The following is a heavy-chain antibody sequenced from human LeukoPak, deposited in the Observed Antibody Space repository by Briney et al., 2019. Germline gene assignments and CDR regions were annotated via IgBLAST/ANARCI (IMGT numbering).Heavy chain of an antibody. CDR3: ARTERGGFFDY. CDR2: SNGDGSDT. Sequence: GGSLRLSCAASGFTFNNYWMHWVRQVPRKGLMWVSRSNGDGSDTTYADSVKGRFTISRDNRKKTLYLQMNSLRVEDTAVYYCARTERGGFFDYWGQGALVTVPS. J-gene: IGHJ4*02. D-gene: IGHD2-21*02. CDR1: GFTFNNYW. V-gene: IGHV3-74*01.